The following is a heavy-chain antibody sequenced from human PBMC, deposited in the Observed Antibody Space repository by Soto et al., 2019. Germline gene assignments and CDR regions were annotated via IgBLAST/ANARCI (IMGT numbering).Heavy chain of an antibody. V-gene: IGHV4-61*01. CDR1: GGSVSSGSYY. CDR3: ARDPAYCSGGSCYSMGIGSYYGMDV. J-gene: IGHJ6*02. Sequence: SETLSLTCTVSGGSVSSGSYYWSWIRQPPGKGLEWIGYIYYSGSTNYNPSLKSRVTISVDTSKNQFSLKLSSVTAADTAVYYCARDPAYCSGGSCYSMGIGSYYGMDVWGQGTTVTVS. D-gene: IGHD2-15*01. CDR2: IYYSGST.